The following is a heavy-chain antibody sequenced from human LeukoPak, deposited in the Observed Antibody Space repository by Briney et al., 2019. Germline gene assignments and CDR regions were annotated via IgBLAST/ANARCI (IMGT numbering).Heavy chain of an antibody. J-gene: IGHJ6*03. CDR2: IIPIFGTA. V-gene: IGHV1-69*05. CDR1: GGTSSSYA. Sequence: SVKVSCKASGGTSSSYAISWVRQAPGQGLEWMGGIIPIFGTANYAQKFQGRVTIITDESTSTAYMELSSLRSEDTAVYYCARVGELELRDYYYMDVWGKGTTVTVSS. CDR3: ARVGELELRDYYYMDV. D-gene: IGHD1-7*01.